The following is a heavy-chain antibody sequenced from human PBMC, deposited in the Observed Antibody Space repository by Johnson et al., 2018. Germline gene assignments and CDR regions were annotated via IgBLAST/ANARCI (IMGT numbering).Heavy chain of an antibody. CDR2: ISSSSSTI. V-gene: IGHV3-48*01. J-gene: IGHJ3*02. CDR1: YG. D-gene: IGHD3-22*01. Sequence: YGMHWVRQAPGKGLEWVSYISSSSSTIYYADSVKGRFTISRENAKNSLYLQMNSLRAEDTAVYYCARDSYYYDSSGYFLWDAFDIWGQGTMVTVSS. CDR3: ARDSYYYDSSGYFLWDAFDI.